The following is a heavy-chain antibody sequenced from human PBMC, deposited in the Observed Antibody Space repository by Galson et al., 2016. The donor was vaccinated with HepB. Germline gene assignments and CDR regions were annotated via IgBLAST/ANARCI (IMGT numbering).Heavy chain of an antibody. V-gene: IGHV4-31*03. CDR2: IHYSGST. CDR1: GGSISRGGYY. D-gene: IGHD1/OR15-1a*01. CDR3: AREFVTGPTSCFDS. J-gene: IGHJ5*01. Sequence: TLSLTCTVAGGSISRGGYYWSWIRQHPGKGLEWIGYIHYSGSTYYNPSLTGRVDISADTSKKQFSLELSSVTAADTAMYYCAREFVTGPTSCFDSWGQGTLVIVSS.